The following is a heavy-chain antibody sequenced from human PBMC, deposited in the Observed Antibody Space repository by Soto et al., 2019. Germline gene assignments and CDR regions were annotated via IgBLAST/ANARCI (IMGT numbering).Heavy chain of an antibody. CDR1: GFTFRSYV. CDR2: TSYDGSNN. J-gene: IGHJ4*02. Sequence: QVQLVESGGGVVQPGTSLRLSCVGSGFTFRSYVIHWVRQAPGKGLEWVALTSYDGSNNFYGDSVKGRFTISRDNSSNTMELQMDSLSLEYTALYYCARWGTTGGLDVWGQGTLVSVSS. V-gene: IGHV3-33*05. CDR3: ARWGTTGGLDV. D-gene: IGHD3-16*01.